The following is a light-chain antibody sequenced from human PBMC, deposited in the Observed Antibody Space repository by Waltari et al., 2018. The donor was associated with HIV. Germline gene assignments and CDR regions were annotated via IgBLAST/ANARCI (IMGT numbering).Light chain of an antibody. V-gene: IGLV3-27*01. CDR2: NDS. J-gene: IGLJ3*02. CDR1: LLAKKY. CDR3: YSAADNSGL. Sequence: SYELTQPSSVSVSPGQTARITCSGDLLAKKYVRWFQQKPGQAPVLVMYNDSERPSGIPARFSGSSSGTTVSLTIGGAQVDDEADYYCYSAADNSGLFGGGTKLTVL.